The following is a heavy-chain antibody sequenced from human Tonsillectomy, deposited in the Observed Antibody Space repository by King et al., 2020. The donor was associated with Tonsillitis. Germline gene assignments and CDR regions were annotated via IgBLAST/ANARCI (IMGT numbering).Heavy chain of an antibody. CDR3: AQANYYDSTYFDD. CDR1: GFTFSHYT. V-gene: IGHV3-30*01. Sequence: VQLVESGGGVVQPGRSLRLSCAASGFTFSHYTMHLVRQAPGKGLEGVAVISYDGSKKNYPDSVKGRFTISRDNSEDTLYLQMDSLRAEDTAVYYCAQANYYDSTYFDDWGQGTLVTVSS. D-gene: IGHD3-22*01. CDR2: ISYDGSKK. J-gene: IGHJ4*02.